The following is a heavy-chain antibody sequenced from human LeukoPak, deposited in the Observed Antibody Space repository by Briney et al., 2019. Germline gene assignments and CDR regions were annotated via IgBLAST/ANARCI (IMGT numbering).Heavy chain of an antibody. J-gene: IGHJ3*02. CDR2: ISSNGGST. CDR3: ARINSGLKWGDALDI. CDR1: GFTFSSYA. Sequence: GGSLRLSCAASGFTFSSYAMHWVRQAPGKGLEYVSAISSNGGSTYYANSVKGRFTISRDNAKNSLYLQMNSLRAEDTAVYYCARINSGLKWGDALDIWGQGTKVTVSS. V-gene: IGHV3-64*01. D-gene: IGHD5-12*01.